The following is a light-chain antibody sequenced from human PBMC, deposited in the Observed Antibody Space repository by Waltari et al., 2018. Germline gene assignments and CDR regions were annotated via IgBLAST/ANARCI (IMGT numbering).Light chain of an antibody. CDR1: QTVLYSSNNKNY. J-gene: IGKJ1*01. V-gene: IGKV4-1*01. Sequence: DIVMTQSLDSLAVSLGERSTINCRSSQTVLYSSNNKNYLAWYQQRPGQPPKLLIYWASTRDSGVPDRFSGSGSGTDFTLTISSLLPEDVAVYYCQQYYAIPRTFGQGTKVEIK. CDR3: QQYYAIPRT. CDR2: WAS.